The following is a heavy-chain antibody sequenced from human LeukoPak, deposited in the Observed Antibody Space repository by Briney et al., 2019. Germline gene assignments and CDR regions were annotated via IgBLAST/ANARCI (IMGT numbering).Heavy chain of an antibody. CDR3: ARDLLGYCSSTSCSDG. V-gene: IGHV1-46*01. J-gene: IGHJ4*02. D-gene: IGHD2-2*01. CDR2: INPSGGST. Sequence: ASVKVSCKASGYTFTSYYMHWVRQAPGQGLEWMGIINPSGGSTSYAQKFQGRVTMTRDTSTSTVYMELSSLRSEDTAVYYCARDLLGYCSSTSCSDGWGQGTLVTVSS. CDR1: GYTFTSYY.